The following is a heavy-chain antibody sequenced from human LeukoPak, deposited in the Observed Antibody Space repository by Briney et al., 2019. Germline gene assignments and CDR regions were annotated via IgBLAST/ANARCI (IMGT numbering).Heavy chain of an antibody. CDR2: ISSSSSYI. J-gene: IGHJ4*02. CDR3: ARTAVAAAGCFDY. D-gene: IGHD6-13*01. V-gene: IGHV3-21*01. Sequence: GGSPRLSCAASGFTFSSYSMNWVRQAPGKGLEWVSSISSSSSYIYYADSVKGRFTISRDNAKNSLYLQMNSLRAEDTAVYYCARTAVAAAGCFDYWGQGTLVTVSS. CDR1: GFTFSSYS.